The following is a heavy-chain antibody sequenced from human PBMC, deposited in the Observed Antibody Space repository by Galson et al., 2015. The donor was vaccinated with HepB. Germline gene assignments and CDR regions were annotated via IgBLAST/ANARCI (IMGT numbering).Heavy chain of an antibody. J-gene: IGHJ4*02. D-gene: IGHD4-11*01. V-gene: IGHV3-74*01. CDR2: VNNDGRDT. CDR1: GSLFRSYW. CDR3: AKSPSKFNYFDS. Sequence: SLRLSCAASGSLFRSYWMHWVRQAPGKGLVWVSRVNNDGRDTHYADPVKGRFTISRDNTKNALYLQMNSLRVEDTAVYYCAKSPSKFNYFDSWGQGTLVTVSP.